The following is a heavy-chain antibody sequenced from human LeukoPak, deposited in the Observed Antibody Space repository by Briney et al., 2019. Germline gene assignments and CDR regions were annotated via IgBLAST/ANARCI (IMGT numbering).Heavy chain of an antibody. CDR3: ARADIPNDAFDI. Sequence: ASVKVSCKASGYTFTGYYMHWVRQAPGQGLEWMGWINPNSGGTNYAQKFQGRVTMTRDTSISTAYMELSRLRSDDTAVYYCARADIPNDAFDIWGQGTMVTVPS. V-gene: IGHV1-2*02. CDR1: GYTFTGYY. J-gene: IGHJ3*02. CDR2: INPNSGGT.